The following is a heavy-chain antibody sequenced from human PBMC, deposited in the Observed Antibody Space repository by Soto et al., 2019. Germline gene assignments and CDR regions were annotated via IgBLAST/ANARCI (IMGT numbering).Heavy chain of an antibody. Sequence: SETLSLTCAVSGASVRSYHWSWIRQAAGKGLEWIGRVQMSGTTNYNPSPKTRVTMSLDTSRNEVSLTMTSVTAADTAVYFRAKDRSTMRWFDPWGQGILVTVSS. CDR2: VQMSGTT. V-gene: IGHV4-4*07. CDR1: GASVRSYH. CDR3: AKDRSTMRWFDP. J-gene: IGHJ5*02. D-gene: IGHD1-1*01.